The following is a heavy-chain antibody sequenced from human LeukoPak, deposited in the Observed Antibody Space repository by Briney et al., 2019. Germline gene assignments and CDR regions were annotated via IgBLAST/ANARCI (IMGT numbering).Heavy chain of an antibody. CDR3: ARRQYRISWYYFDY. V-gene: IGHV3-74*01. D-gene: IGHD6-13*01. CDR1: GFSLSSYW. Sequence: GGSLRLSCAASGFSLSSYWMHWVRQAPGKGLVWVSRINSDGSTTNYADSVKGRFTISRDNAKNTLYLQMNSLRAEDTAVYYCARRQYRISWYYFDYWGQGTLVTVSS. CDR2: INSDGSTT. J-gene: IGHJ4*02.